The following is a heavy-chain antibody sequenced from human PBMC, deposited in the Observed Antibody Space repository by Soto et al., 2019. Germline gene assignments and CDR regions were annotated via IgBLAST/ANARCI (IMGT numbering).Heavy chain of an antibody. J-gene: IGHJ4*02. Sequence: SLRLSCAASGFTFSSYGMHWVRQAPGKGLEWVAVISYDGSNKYYADSVKGRFTISRDNSKNTLYLQMNSLRAEDTAVYYCAKAPPNYYGSGSYLNTLDYWGQGTLVTVSS. V-gene: IGHV3-30*18. CDR1: GFTFSSYG. CDR2: ISYDGSNK. CDR3: AKAPPNYYGSGSYLNTLDY. D-gene: IGHD3-10*01.